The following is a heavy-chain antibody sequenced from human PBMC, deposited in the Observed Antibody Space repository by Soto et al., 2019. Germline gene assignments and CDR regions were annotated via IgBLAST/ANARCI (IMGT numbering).Heavy chain of an antibody. Sequence: GESLKISCQVSGYSFTSYWISGVRQMPGKGLEWMGRIDPSDFDSDYSPSFQGRVTISIDRSISTAYLQWSSLKASDTAMYYCARSFGASDYFDSWGQGTLVTVSS. J-gene: IGHJ4*02. CDR1: GYSFTSYW. CDR3: ARSFGASDYFDS. D-gene: IGHD3-10*01. V-gene: IGHV5-10-1*01. CDR2: IDPSDFDS.